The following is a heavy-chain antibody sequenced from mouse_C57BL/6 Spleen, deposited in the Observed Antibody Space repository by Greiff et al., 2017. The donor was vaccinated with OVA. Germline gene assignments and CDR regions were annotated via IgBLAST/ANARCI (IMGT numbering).Heavy chain of an antibody. Sequence: EVQGVESGAELVKPGASVKLSCTASGFNIKDYYMHWVKQRTEQGLEWIGRIDPEDGETKYAPKFQGKATITADTSSNTAYLQLSSLTSEDTAVYYCATSTVVGEDYFDYWGQGTTLTVSS. J-gene: IGHJ2*01. D-gene: IGHD1-1*01. V-gene: IGHV14-2*01. CDR1: GFNIKDYY. CDR2: IDPEDGET. CDR3: ATSTVVGEDYFDY.